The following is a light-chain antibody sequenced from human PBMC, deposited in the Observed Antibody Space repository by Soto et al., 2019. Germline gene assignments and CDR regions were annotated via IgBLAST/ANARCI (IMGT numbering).Light chain of an antibody. CDR3: MQALQTPLT. CDR2: LAS. J-gene: IGKJ4*01. V-gene: IGKV2-28*01. CDR1: QSLLHSNGYNY. Sequence: DIVMTQSPLSLPVTPGEPASISCRSSQSLLHSNGYNYLDWYLQKPGQSPQLLIYLASRRASGVPDRFSGSGSGTDFTLKISRVEAEDVGVYYCMQALQTPLTFGGGTKVVIK.